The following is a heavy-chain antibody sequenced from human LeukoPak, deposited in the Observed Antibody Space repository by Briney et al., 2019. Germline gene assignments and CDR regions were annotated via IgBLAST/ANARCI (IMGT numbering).Heavy chain of an antibody. D-gene: IGHD1-1*01. CDR1: GFTFSTYG. Sequence: GRSLRLSCAASGFTFSTYGMHWVRQAPGKGLEWVAVISYDGSNKYFADSVKGRFTISRDNSKNTLYLQMNSLRAEDTAVYYCARDRGTTGTTGWMFDYWGQGTLVTVSS. J-gene: IGHJ4*02. CDR3: ARDRGTTGTTGWMFDY. V-gene: IGHV3-30*03. CDR2: ISYDGSNK.